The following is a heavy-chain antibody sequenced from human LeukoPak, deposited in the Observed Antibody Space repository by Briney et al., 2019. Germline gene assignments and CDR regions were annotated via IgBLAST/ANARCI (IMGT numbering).Heavy chain of an antibody. Sequence: SGTLSLTCTVSGYSISSGYYWGWIRQPPGKGLEWIGSIYHSGSTYYNPSLKSRVTISVDTSKNQFSLKLSSVTAADTAVYYCASRAYCGGDCYPGGDYWGQGTLVTVSS. CDR1: GYSISSGYY. CDR3: ASRAYCGGDCYPGGDY. CDR2: IYHSGST. D-gene: IGHD2-21*02. J-gene: IGHJ4*02. V-gene: IGHV4-38-2*02.